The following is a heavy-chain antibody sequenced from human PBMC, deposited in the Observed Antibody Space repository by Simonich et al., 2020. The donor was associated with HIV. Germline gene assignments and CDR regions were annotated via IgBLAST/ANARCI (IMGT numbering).Heavy chain of an antibody. CDR1: GGSFSGYY. D-gene: IGHD2-2*01. CDR2: INHSGST. V-gene: IGHV4-34*01. CDR3: ARGFYQRLYYFDY. J-gene: IGHJ4*02. Sequence: QVQLQQWGAGLLKPSETLSLTCAVYGGSFSGYYWSWIRQPPGKGLEWIGEINHSGSTNYNPSLKSRVTISVDTSKNQFSLKLSSVTAAVTAVYYCARGFYQRLYYFDYWGQGTLVTVSS.